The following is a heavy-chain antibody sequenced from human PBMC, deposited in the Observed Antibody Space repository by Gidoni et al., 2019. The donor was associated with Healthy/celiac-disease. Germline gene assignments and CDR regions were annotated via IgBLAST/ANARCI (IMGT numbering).Heavy chain of an antibody. CDR3: AKARNRVTTRVGFDP. V-gene: IGHV3-30*18. J-gene: IGHJ5*02. CDR1: GFTFSSYG. Sequence: QVQLVESGGGVVQPGRSLRLSWAASGFTFSSYGMHWVRQAPGKGLEWVAVISYDGSNKYYADSVKGRFTISRDNSKNTLYLQMNSLRAEDTAVYYCAKARNRVTTRVGFDPWGQGTLVTVSS. CDR2: ISYDGSNK. D-gene: IGHD4-17*01.